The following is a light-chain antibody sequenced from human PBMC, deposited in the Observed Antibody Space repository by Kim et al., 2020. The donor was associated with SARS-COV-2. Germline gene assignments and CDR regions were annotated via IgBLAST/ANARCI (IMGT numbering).Light chain of an antibody. V-gene: IGLV9-49*01. CDR2: VGTGGIVG. J-gene: IGLJ3*02. CDR3: GADHGTGSNFVWV. Sequence: QLVLTQPPSASASLGASVTLTCTLSSGYSNYKVDWYQQRPGKGPRFVMRVGTGGIVGSKGDGIPDRFSVLGSGLNRYLTIKDIQEEDESDYHCGADHGTGSNFVWVFGGGTHLTFL. CDR1: SGYSNYK.